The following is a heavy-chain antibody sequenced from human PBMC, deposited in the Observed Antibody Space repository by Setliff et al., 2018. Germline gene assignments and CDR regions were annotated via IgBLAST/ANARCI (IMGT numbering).Heavy chain of an antibody. D-gene: IGHD3-10*01. J-gene: IGHJ2*01. CDR1: GYTFTSYY. Sequence: VQVSCKASGYTFTSYYMHWVRQAPGQGLEWMGIINPSGGSTSYAQKFQGRVTMTRDTSTSTVYMELSSLRSEDTAVYYCARDGGFGELSSGNWYFDLWGRGTLVTVSS. CDR3: ARDGGFGELSSGNWYFDL. V-gene: IGHV1-46*01. CDR2: INPSGGST.